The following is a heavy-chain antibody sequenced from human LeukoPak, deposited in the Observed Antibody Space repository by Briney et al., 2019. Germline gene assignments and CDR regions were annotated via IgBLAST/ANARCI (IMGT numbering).Heavy chain of an antibody. CDR1: GYTFTGYY. CDR3: ARRPHRLAAGWFDP. Sequence: ASVKVSCKASGYTFTGYYMHWVRQPPGQGLEWMGWINPNSGGTNYAQKFQGRVPMTRDTSISTAYMELSRLRSDDTAVYYCARRPHRLAAGWFDPWGQGTLVTVSS. V-gene: IGHV1-2*02. CDR2: INPNSGGT. D-gene: IGHD3-9*01. J-gene: IGHJ5*02.